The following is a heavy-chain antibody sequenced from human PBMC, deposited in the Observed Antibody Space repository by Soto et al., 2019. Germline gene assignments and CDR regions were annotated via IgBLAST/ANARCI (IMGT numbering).Heavy chain of an antibody. Sequence: QVQLVQSGAEVKKPGASVKVSCKASGYTFTSYGIRWVRQAPGQGLEWMGWISAYNGNTNYAQKLQGRVTITTDTATSTAYMELRSMRSDDTAVYYYARAPIDFWSGRHDYWGQGTLVTVSS. J-gene: IGHJ4*02. D-gene: IGHD3-3*01. CDR3: ARAPIDFWSGRHDY. CDR1: GYTFTSYG. CDR2: ISAYNGNT. V-gene: IGHV1-18*01.